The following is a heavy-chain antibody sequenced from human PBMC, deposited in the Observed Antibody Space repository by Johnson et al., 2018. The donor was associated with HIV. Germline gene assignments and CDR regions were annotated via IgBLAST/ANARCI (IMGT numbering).Heavy chain of an antibody. CDR3: AKIKGSSDAFDI. V-gene: IGHV3-23*04. J-gene: IGHJ3*02. D-gene: IGHD6-6*01. CDR2: ISGSGGST. CDR1: GFTFGSYA. Sequence: EVQLVESGGGLVQPGGSLRLSCAASGFTFGSYAMNWVRQAPGKGLEWVSAISGSGGSTYYADSVKGRFTISRDNSKNTLYLQMNSLRAEDTAVYYCAKIKGSSDAFDIWGQGTMVTVSS.